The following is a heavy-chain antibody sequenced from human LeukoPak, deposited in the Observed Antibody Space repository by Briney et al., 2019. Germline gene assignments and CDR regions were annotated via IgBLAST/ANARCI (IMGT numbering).Heavy chain of an antibody. D-gene: IGHD3-10*01. CDR1: GFTFGSYA. J-gene: IGHJ4*02. V-gene: IGHV3-30*04. CDR2: ISYDGSNK. CDR3: AKEVRGVIEYFDY. Sequence: GGSLRLSCAASGFTFGSYAMHWVRQAPGKGLEWVAVISYDGSNKYYADSVKGRFTISRDNSKNTLYLQMNSLRAEDTAVYYCAKEVRGVIEYFDYWGQGTLVTVSS.